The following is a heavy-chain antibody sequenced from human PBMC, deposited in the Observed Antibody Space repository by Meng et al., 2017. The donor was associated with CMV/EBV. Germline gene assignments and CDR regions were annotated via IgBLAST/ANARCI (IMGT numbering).Heavy chain of an antibody. CDR2: MNPNSGNT. D-gene: IGHD2-2*01. CDR1: GYTFTSYD. Sequence: ASVKVSCKASGYTFTSYDINWVRQATGQGLEWMGWMNPNSGNTGYAQKFQGRVTITRNTSISTAYMELSSLRSEDTAVYYCARGLERGPYCSSTSCYENWFDHWGQGTLVTVSS. J-gene: IGHJ5*02. CDR3: ARGLERGPYCSSTSCYENWFDH. V-gene: IGHV1-8*03.